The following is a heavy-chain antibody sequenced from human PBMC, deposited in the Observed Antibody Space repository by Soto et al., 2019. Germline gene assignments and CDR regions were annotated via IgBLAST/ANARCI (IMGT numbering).Heavy chain of an antibody. CDR3: AREVNRVGATGDVDY. Sequence: QVQLVQSGAEVKKPGASVKVSCKASGYTFTSYAMHWVRQAPGQRLEWMGWINAGNGNTKYSQKFQGRVTITRDTSASTAYIELSSLRSEDTAVYYCAREVNRVGATGDVDYWCQGTLVTVSS. CDR2: INAGNGNT. D-gene: IGHD1-26*01. V-gene: IGHV1-3*01. J-gene: IGHJ4*02. CDR1: GYTFTSYA.